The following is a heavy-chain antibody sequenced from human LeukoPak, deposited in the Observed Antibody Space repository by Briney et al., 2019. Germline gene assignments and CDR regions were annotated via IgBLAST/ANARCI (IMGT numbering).Heavy chain of an antibody. J-gene: IGHJ4*02. CDR1: GGTFSSYA. V-gene: IGHV1-69*13. CDR2: IIPIFGTA. D-gene: IGHD3-22*01. CDR3: AREGPSYDSSGYLMYFDY. Sequence: SVQVSCKASGGTFSSYAISWVRQAPGQGLEWMGGIIPIFGTANYAQKFQGRVTITADESTSTAYMELSSLRSEDTAVYYCAREGPSYDSSGYLMYFDYWGQGTLVTVSS.